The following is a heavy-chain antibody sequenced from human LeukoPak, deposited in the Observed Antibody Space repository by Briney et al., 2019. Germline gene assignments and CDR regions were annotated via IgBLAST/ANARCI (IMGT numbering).Heavy chain of an antibody. D-gene: IGHD6-13*01. Sequence: TSETLSLTCAVYGGSFSGYYWSWIRQPPGKGLEWIGEINHSGSTNYNPSLKSRVTISVDTSKNQFSLKLSSVTAADTAVYYCARGAGVSYSSSWDNFDYWGQGTLVTVSS. CDR3: ARGAGVSYSSSWDNFDY. V-gene: IGHV4-34*01. CDR1: GGSFSGYY. J-gene: IGHJ4*02. CDR2: INHSGST.